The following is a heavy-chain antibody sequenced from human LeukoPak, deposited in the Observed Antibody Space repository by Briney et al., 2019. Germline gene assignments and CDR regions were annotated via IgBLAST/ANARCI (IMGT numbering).Heavy chain of an antibody. CDR2: IYYSGST. D-gene: IGHD4-17*01. CDR3: ARDHGDYPDY. CDR1: GDSISSSDYY. V-gene: IGHV4-39*07. Sequence: SETLSLTCTVSGDSISSSDYYWGWVRQPPGKGLEWIGSIYYSGSTNYNPSLKSRVTISVDTSKNQFSLKLSSVTAADTAVYYCARDHGDYPDYWGQGTLVTVSS. J-gene: IGHJ4*02.